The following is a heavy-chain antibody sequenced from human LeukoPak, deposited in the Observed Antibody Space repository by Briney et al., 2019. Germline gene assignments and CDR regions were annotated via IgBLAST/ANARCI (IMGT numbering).Heavy chain of an antibody. CDR3: TTDPDYYGSGS. CDR2: MNPNSGNT. J-gene: IGHJ4*02. V-gene: IGHV1-8*03. Sequence: ASVKVSCKASGYTFTSYDINWVRQATGQGLEWMGWMNPNSGNTGYAQKFQGRVTITRNTSISTAYMELSSLRSEDTAVYHCTTDPDYYGSGSWGQGTLVTVSS. CDR1: GYTFTSYD. D-gene: IGHD3-10*01.